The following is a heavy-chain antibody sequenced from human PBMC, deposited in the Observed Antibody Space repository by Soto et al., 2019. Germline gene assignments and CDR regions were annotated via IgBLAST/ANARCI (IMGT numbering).Heavy chain of an antibody. CDR1: GFTFSNYV. Sequence: EVQLLESGGNLVQPGGSLRLSCVASGFTFSNYVMSWVRQAPGKGLEWVSGISDSGATTYSADFVKGRFTISRDNSKNTRYLQMNSLRVEDTAVYYCAKVWQVRGGQFDYRGQGTLVSVSS. V-gene: IGHV3-23*01. J-gene: IGHJ4*02. CDR2: ISDSGATT. CDR3: AKVWQVRGGQFDY. D-gene: IGHD6-19*01.